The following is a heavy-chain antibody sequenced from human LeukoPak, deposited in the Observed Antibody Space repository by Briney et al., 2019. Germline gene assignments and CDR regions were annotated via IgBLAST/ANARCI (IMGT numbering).Heavy chain of an antibody. CDR2: MNPNSGNT. V-gene: IGHV1-8*02. D-gene: IGHD6-19*01. CDR1: GYTFTSYD. CDR3: ATRYSSGARGSFDY. Sequence: ASVKVSCKASGYTFTSYDINWVRQATGQGLEWMGWMNPNSGNTIYAQKFQGRVTMTEDTSTDTAYMELSSLRSEDTAVSYCATRYSSGARGSFDYWGQGTLVTVSS. J-gene: IGHJ4*02.